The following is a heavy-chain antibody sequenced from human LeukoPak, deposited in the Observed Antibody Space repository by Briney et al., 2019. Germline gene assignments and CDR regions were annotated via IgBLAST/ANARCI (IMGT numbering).Heavy chain of an antibody. J-gene: IGHJ4*02. D-gene: IGHD6-13*01. CDR1: GYSISSDYF. CDR3: AREGGSWRRGFYFDY. V-gene: IGHV4-61*01. CDR2: IYYSGST. Sequence: SETLSLTCTVSGYSISSDYFWGWIRQPPGKGLEWIGYIYYSGSTNYSPSLKSRVTISVDTSKNQISLKLSSVTAADTAVYYCAREGGSWRRGFYFDYWGQGTLVTVSS.